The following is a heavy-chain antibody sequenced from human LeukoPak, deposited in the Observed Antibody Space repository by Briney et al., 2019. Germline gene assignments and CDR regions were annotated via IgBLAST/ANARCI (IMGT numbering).Heavy chain of an antibody. Sequence: SVRVSCKASGGTFSSYAMSWVRQAPGQGLEWMGGIIPIFGTANYAQKFKGRVTITADKSTSTVYMELSSLRSEDTAVYYCAREKVAGTFDYWGQGTLVTVSS. CDR2: IIPIFGTA. D-gene: IGHD6-19*01. CDR1: GGTFSSYA. V-gene: IGHV1-69*06. J-gene: IGHJ4*02. CDR3: AREKVAGTFDY.